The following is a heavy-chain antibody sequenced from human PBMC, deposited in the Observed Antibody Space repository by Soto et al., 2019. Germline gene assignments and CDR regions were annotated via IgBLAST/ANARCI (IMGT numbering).Heavy chain of an antibody. CDR2: INHSGST. CDR1: GGSFSGYY. CDR3: ARDQPLDY. Sequence: SETLSLTCAVYGGSFSGYYWSWIRQPPGKGLEWIGEINHSGSTNYNPSLKSRVTISVDTSKNQFSLKLSSVTAADTAVYYGARDQPLDYWGQGTLVTVSS. J-gene: IGHJ4*02. V-gene: IGHV4-34*01.